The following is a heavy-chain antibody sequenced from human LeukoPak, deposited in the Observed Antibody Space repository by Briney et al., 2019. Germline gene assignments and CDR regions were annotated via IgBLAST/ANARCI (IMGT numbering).Heavy chain of an antibody. V-gene: IGHV4-4*02. J-gene: IGHJ6*04. CDR2: IYHGGST. CDR3: AREIYGSGTYYYYNYGMDV. Sequence: SGTLSLTCTVSGCSIITNTWWAWVRQPPGKGLEWIGEIYHGGSTNYRPSLKSRVTISVDKSKNQVSLNLTSVTAADTAVYFCAREIYGSGTYYYYNYGMDVWGKGTTVTVSA. D-gene: IGHD3-10*01. CDR1: GCSIITNTW.